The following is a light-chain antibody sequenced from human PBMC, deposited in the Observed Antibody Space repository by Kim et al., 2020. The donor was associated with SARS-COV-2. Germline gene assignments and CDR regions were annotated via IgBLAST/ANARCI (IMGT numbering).Light chain of an antibody. J-gene: IGKJ5*01. V-gene: IGKV1-33*01. CDR1: QDISNY. Sequence: DIQMTQSPSSLSASVGDRVTITCQASQDISNYLNWYQQKPGKAPKLLIYDASNLETGVPSRFSGSGSGTDFTFTISSLQPEDIATYYCQQYDNLPLFCQGTRLEIK. CDR3: QQYDNLPL. CDR2: DAS.